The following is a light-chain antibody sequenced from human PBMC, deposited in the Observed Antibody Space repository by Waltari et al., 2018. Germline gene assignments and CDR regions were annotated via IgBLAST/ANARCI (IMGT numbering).Light chain of an antibody. CDR3: QQYGNSPWT. J-gene: IGKJ1*01. V-gene: IGKV3-20*01. CDR2: GAS. Sequence: CRASQTINRDYLAWYQQKPVQAPRLLIYGASSRATGLPDRFSGSGSGTDFTLTISRLEPEDFAVFYCQQYGNSPWTFGQGTRVEIK. CDR1: QTINRDY.